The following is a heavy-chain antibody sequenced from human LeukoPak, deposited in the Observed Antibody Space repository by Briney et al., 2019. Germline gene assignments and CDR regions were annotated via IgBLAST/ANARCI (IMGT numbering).Heavy chain of an antibody. D-gene: IGHD2-8*01. Sequence: GASVKVSCKASGYTFTSYGISWVRQAPGQGLEWMGWINPNSGGTNYAQKFQGWVTMTRDTSISTAYMELSRLRSDDTAVYYCARERTVYCTNGVCYKWGYFDYWGQGTLVTVSS. CDR2: INPNSGGT. J-gene: IGHJ4*02. V-gene: IGHV1-2*04. CDR3: ARERTVYCTNGVCYKWGYFDY. CDR1: GYTFTSYG.